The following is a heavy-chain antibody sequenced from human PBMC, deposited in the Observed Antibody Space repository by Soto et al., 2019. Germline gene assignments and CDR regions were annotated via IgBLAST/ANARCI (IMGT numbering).Heavy chain of an antibody. V-gene: IGHV1-3*01. D-gene: IGHD2-2*01. CDR3: ARSYQLRQDYYYYGMDV. J-gene: IGHJ6*02. CDR1: GYTFTSYA. Sequence: ASVKVSCKASGYTFTSYATHWERQAPGQRLEWMGWINAGNGNTKYSQKFQGRVTITRDTSASTAYMELSSLRSEDTAVYYCARSYQLRQDYYYYGMDVWGHGTTVTVSS. CDR2: INAGNGNT.